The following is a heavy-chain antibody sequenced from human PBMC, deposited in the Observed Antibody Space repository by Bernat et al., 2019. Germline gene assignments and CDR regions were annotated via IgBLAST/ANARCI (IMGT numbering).Heavy chain of an antibody. CDR1: GYTFTSSA. Sequence: QVQLVQSGPEVKKPGASVKVSCKASGYTFTSSAVSWVRQARGQGLEWIGWIIAGSGNTNYAQKLQDRVTITTDTSTSTAYMELRSLRSEDTAVYYCARGASYGAHVLRCHKVYYYYCMDVWGKGTTVTVSS. CDR3: ARGASYGAHVLRCHKVYYYYCMDV. CDR2: IIAGSGNT. D-gene: IGHD3-10*01. V-gene: IGHV1-18*01. J-gene: IGHJ6*04.